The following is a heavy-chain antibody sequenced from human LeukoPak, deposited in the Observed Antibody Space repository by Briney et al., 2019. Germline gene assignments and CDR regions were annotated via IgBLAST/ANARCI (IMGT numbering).Heavy chain of an antibody. CDR1: GFTFTNYW. CDR2: IKQDRSEK. J-gene: IGHJ3*02. CDR3: ARPKYYDSSGTGAFDI. Sequence: PGGSLRLSCAASGFTFTNYWMSWVRQAPGKGLELVANIKQDRSEKYYVDSVKGRFTISRDNAKNSLYLQMNSLRAEDTAVYYCARPKYYDSSGTGAFDIWGQGTMVTVSS. D-gene: IGHD3-22*01. V-gene: IGHV3-7*01.